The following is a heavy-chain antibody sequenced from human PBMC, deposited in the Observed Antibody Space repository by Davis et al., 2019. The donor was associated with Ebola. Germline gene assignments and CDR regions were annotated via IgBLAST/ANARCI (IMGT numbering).Heavy chain of an antibody. V-gene: IGHV4-59*01. CDR2: VYFSGSA. CDR1: GVSIYSYY. J-gene: IGHJ4*02. Sequence: SETLSLTCTVSGVSIYSYYWSWVRQSPGKGLEWIGYVYFSGSATYSPSLENRATMSIDTSKNQVSLKLTSVTPADTAVYYCANGDYWGQGILVTVSS. CDR3: ANGDY. D-gene: IGHD5-12*01.